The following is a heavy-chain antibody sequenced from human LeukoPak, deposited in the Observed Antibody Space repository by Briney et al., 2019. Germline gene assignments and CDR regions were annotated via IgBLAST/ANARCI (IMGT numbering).Heavy chain of an antibody. CDR1: GFTVSSNY. Sequence: GGSLRLSCAASGFTVSSNYMTWVRQAPGKGLEWVSVIYKSAITYYADTVRGRFTISRDNSKNTLYLQMNSLRAEDTAVYYCARVLWFGESHSYNWFDPWGQGTLVTVSS. V-gene: IGHV3-53*01. CDR3: ARVLWFGESHSYNWFDP. CDR2: IYKSAIT. J-gene: IGHJ5*02. D-gene: IGHD3-10*01.